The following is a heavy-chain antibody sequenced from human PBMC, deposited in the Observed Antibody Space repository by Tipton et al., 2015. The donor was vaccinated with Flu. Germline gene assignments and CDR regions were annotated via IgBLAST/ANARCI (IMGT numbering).Heavy chain of an antibody. J-gene: IGHJ4*02. D-gene: IGHD6-13*01. CDR2: INHSGST. CDR1: GGSFSGYY. V-gene: IGHV4-34*01. CDR3: ASSGYSRSGY. Sequence: TLSLTCAVYGGSFSGYYWSWIRQPPGKGLEWIGEINHSGSTNYNPSLKSRVTISVDTSKNQFSLKLSSVTAADTAVYYCASSGYSRSGYWGQGTLVTVSS.